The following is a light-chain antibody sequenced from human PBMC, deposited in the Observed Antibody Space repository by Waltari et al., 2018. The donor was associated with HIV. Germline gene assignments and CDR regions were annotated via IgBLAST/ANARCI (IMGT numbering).Light chain of an antibody. J-gene: IGLJ1*01. CDR2: EVS. V-gene: IGLV2-14*01. CDR3: SSYTSSSTRV. CDR1: SSHVGGYNY. Sequence: QSALTQPASVSGYPGQSLTISCTGTSSHVGGYNYVSWYPQNPGKAPKLMIYEVSNRPSGVSNRFSGSKSGNTASLTISGLQAEDEADYYCSSYTSSSTRVFGTGTKVTVL.